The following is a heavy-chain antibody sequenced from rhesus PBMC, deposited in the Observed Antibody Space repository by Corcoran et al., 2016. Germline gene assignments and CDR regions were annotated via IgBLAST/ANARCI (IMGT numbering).Heavy chain of an antibody. J-gene: IGHJ4*01. D-gene: IGHD6-25*01. CDR3: AREGRSGSWDFDY. Sequence: QLQLQESGPGLVKPSETLSVTCAVSGGSISSSYWSWIRQAPGKGLGGIGYINGSGSSTNYNPSLKWRVTLSVDTSKNQLSLKLSSVTTADTAVYYCAREGRSGSWDFDYWGQGVLVTVSS. CDR1: GGSISSSY. CDR2: INGSGSST. V-gene: IGHV4-169*02.